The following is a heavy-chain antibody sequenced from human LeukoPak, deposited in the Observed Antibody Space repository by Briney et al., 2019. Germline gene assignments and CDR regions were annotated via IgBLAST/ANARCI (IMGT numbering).Heavy chain of an antibody. V-gene: IGHV4-59*01. CDR2: IYYSGST. Sequence: SETLSLTCTVSGGSISSYYWSWIRQPPGKGLEWIGYIYYSGSTNYNPSLKSRVTISVDTSKNQFSLKLSSVTSADTAVYYCASYFYDFWSGYYKGGVFDIWGQGTMVTVSS. J-gene: IGHJ3*02. CDR3: ASYFYDFWSGYYKGGVFDI. CDR1: GGSISSYY. D-gene: IGHD3-3*01.